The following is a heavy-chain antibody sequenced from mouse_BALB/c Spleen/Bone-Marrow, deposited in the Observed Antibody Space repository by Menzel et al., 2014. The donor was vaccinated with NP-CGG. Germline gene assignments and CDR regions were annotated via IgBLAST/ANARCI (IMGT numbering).Heavy chain of an antibody. V-gene: IGHV5-17*02. CDR3: ARDVPLYDVGYFDY. CDR2: ISSGSSTI. CDR1: GFTFSSFG. D-gene: IGHD2-14*01. Sequence: EVKLVESGGGLVQPGGSRKLSCAASGFTFSSFGMHWVRQAPEKGLEWVAYISSGSSTIYYADTVKGRSTISRDNPKNTLFLQMTSLRSEDTAMYYCARDVPLYDVGYFDYWGQGTTLTVSS. J-gene: IGHJ2*01.